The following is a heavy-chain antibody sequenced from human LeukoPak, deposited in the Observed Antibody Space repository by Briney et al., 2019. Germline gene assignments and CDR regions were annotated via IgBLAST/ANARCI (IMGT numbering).Heavy chain of an antibody. D-gene: IGHD3-10*01. Sequence: SETLSLPCAVYGGSFSGYYWSWIRQPPGKGLEWIGYIYYSGSTNYNPSLRSRVTISVDTSKNQFSLKLSSVTAADTAVYYCASGEGGEFFDYWGQGTLVTVSS. CDR2: IYYSGST. CDR3: ASGEGGEFFDY. V-gene: IGHV4-59*01. CDR1: GGSFSGYY. J-gene: IGHJ4*02.